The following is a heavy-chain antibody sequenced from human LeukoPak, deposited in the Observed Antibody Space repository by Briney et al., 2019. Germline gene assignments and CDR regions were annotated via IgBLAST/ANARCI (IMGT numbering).Heavy chain of an antibody. CDR3: AREAQDYGGNMYFDY. CDR2: INPSGGST. D-gene: IGHD4-23*01. J-gene: IGHJ4*02. V-gene: IGHV1-46*01. CDR1: GYTFTSYY. Sequence: ASVKVSCKASGYTFTSYYMHWVRQAPGQGLEWMGIINPSGGSTSYAQKFQGRVTMTRDTSTSTVYMELSSLRSEDTAVYYCAREAQDYGGNMYFDYWGQGTLVTVSS.